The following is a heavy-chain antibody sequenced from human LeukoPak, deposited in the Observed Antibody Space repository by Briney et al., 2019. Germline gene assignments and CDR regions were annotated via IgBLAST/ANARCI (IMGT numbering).Heavy chain of an antibody. CDR2: MNYGGSS. CDR1: GGSLSGRSTSY. Sequence: PSETLSLTCTASGGSLSGRSTSYWSWIRQPPGKGLEWIGSMNYGGSSHYNPSLKSRVTISVDTSKNQFSLKLSSVTAADTAVYYCARLSRRYCSGGSCYPYYFDYWGQGTLVTVSS. J-gene: IGHJ4*02. CDR3: ARLSRRYCSGGSCYPYYFDY. D-gene: IGHD2-15*01. V-gene: IGHV4-39*07.